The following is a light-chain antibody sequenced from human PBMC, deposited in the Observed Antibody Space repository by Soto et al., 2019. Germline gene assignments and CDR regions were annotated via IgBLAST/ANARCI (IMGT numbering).Light chain of an antibody. J-gene: IGLJ1*01. CDR1: ISNIGAGYD. Sequence: QSLLKQPPSVSGAPGQRVTISCTGSISNIGAGYDVHWYQQLPGTAPKLLIYGNSNRPSGVPDRFSGSKSGTSASLAITGLQAEDEADYYCQSYDSSLSGYVFGTGTKVTVL. CDR2: GNS. CDR3: QSYDSSLSGYV. V-gene: IGLV1-40*01.